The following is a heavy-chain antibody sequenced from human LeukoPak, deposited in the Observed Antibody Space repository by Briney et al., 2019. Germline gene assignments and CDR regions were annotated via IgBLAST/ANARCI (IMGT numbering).Heavy chain of an antibody. J-gene: IGHJ4*02. CDR2: IYSDNT. CDR3: ARRAGAYSHPYDY. V-gene: IGHV3-53*01. CDR1: GFTVSSNS. D-gene: IGHD4/OR15-4a*01. Sequence: GGPLRLSCTVSGFTVSSNSMSWVRQAPGKGLEWVSFIYSDNTHYSDSVKGRFTISRDNSKNTLCLQMNSLRAEDTAVYYCARRAGAYSHPYDYWGQGTLVTVSS.